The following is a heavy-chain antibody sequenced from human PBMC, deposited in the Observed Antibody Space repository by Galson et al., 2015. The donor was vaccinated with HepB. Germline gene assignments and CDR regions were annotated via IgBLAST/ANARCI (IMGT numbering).Heavy chain of an antibody. Sequence: SLRLSCAASRFTFRGFAMHWVRQAPGKGLEWVAIISYDGITKYYADYVKGRFTISRDNAKNTLNLQMSSLRVEDTAVYYCARDYYNAADFWGQGTLVTVSS. V-gene: IGHV3-30-3*01. CDR3: ARDYYNAADF. CDR2: ISYDGITK. CDR1: RFTFRGFA. D-gene: IGHD3-10*01. J-gene: IGHJ4*02.